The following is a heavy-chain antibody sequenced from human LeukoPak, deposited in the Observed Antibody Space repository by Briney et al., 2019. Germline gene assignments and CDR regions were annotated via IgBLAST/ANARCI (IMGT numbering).Heavy chain of an antibody. CDR3: ARAIATTDYFDY. CDR1: GGSISSSNW. V-gene: IGHV4-4*02. D-gene: IGHD1-26*01. CDR2: IYHSGST. Sequence: SETLSLTCAVSGGSISSSNWWSWVRQPPGKGLEWIGEIYHSGSTNYNPSLKSRVTMSVDTSKNQFSLKLSSVTAADTAVYYCARAIATTDYFDYWGQGTLVTVSS. J-gene: IGHJ4*02.